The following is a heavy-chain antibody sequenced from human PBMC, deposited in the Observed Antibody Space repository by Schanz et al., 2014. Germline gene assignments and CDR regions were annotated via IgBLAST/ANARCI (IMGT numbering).Heavy chain of an antibody. Sequence: QVQLVQSGAEVKKPGASVKVSCEASRYTFNTYGLNWVRQAPGQGLEWMGWISTSNGNTNYAQKLQGRVTMTTDTSTSTAYMELRSLRSDDTAVYYCARGGYSSGWYDRDIAHFDYWGQGTLVTVSS. CDR1: RYTFNTYG. CDR2: ISTSNGNT. J-gene: IGHJ4*02. D-gene: IGHD6-19*01. V-gene: IGHV1-18*01. CDR3: ARGGYSSGWYDRDIAHFDY.